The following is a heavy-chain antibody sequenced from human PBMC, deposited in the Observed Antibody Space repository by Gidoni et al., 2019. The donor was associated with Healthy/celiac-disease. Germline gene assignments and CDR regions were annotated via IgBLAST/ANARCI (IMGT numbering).Heavy chain of an antibody. CDR3: ARDPEPLVEMATTDDY. Sequence: EVQLVESGGGLVKPGGSLRLSCAASGFTFSSYSMNWVRQAPGKGLEWVSSISSSSSYIYYADSVKGRFTISRDNAKNSLYLQMNSLRAEDTPVYYCARDPEPLVEMATTDDYWGQGTLVTVSS. V-gene: IGHV3-21*01. CDR2: ISSSSSYI. J-gene: IGHJ4*02. D-gene: IGHD5-12*01. CDR1: GFTFSSYS.